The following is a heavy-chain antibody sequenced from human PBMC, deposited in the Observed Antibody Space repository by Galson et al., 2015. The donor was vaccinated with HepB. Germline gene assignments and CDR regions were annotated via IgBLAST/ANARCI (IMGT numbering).Heavy chain of an antibody. Sequence: SVKVSCKASGYTFISYGISWVRQAPGQGLEWMGWISAYNGNTNSAQKLQDRVTMTTDTSTSTAYMELRSLRSDDTAVYYCARDLGWGAVAGTPHFDYWGQGTLVTVSS. CDR3: ARDLGWGAVAGTPHFDY. CDR2: ISAYNGNT. D-gene: IGHD6-19*01. CDR1: GYTFISYG. V-gene: IGHV1-18*01. J-gene: IGHJ4*02.